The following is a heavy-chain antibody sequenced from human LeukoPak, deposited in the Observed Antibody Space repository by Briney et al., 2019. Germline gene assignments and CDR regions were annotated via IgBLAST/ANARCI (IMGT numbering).Heavy chain of an antibody. D-gene: IGHD2-2*01. CDR3: ASPKSRLCPWAFDY. Sequence: GGSLRLSCAASGFTVSSNYMSWVRQAPGKGLEWGSVLSVQGRFTISRDNSKNTLYLQMNSLRAEDTAVYYCASPKSRLCPWAFDYWCQGTLVTV. V-gene: IGHV3-53*01. CDR1: GFTVSSNY. CDR2: L. J-gene: IGHJ4*02.